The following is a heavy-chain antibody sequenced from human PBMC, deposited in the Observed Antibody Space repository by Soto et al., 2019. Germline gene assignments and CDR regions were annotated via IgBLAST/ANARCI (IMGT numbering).Heavy chain of an antibody. CDR1: GGSTSSGVYT. CDR2: IYTSGTT. J-gene: IGHJ4*02. Sequence: QLKLQESGSGLVRPSQTLSLTCSVSGGSTSSGVYTRSWVRQSPGKGLEWIGYIYTSGTTYYHPSLKCRVTISLDTSKNQFSLKLASVTAADTAVYYCARSGIHGYSYGPFDYWGQGTLVTVSS. CDR3: ARSGIHGYSYGPFDY. V-gene: IGHV4-30-2*06. D-gene: IGHD5-18*01.